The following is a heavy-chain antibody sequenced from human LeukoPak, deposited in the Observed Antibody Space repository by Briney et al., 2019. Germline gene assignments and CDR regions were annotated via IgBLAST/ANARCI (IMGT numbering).Heavy chain of an antibody. J-gene: IGHJ4*02. D-gene: IGHD1-1*01. CDR3: ARDSGFGYFDF. V-gene: IGHV1-46*01. Sequence: GASVKVSCKVSGYTFTSYYIHWVRQAPGQGLEWMGIINPGGGSATYAQKFQGRVTMTSDTSTSTVYMDLISLRSEDTAVYYCARDSGFGYFDFWGQGTLVTVSS. CDR1: GYTFTSYY. CDR2: INPGGGSA.